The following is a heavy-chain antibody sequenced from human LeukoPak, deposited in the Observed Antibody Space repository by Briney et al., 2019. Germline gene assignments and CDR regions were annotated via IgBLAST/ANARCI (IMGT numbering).Heavy chain of an antibody. V-gene: IGHV3-30*18. CDR3: AKFLAGDPRDFDY. D-gene: IGHD4-17*01. CDR1: GFTFSSYG. Sequence: GGSLRLSCAASGFTFSSYGMHWVRQAPGKGLEWVAVISYDGSNKYYAHSVKGRFTISRDNSKNTLYLQMNSLRAEDTAVYYCAKFLAGDPRDFDYRGQGTLVTVSS. CDR2: ISYDGSNK. J-gene: IGHJ4*02.